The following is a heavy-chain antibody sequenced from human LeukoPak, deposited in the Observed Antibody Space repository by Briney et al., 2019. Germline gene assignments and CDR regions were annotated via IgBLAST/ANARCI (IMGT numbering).Heavy chain of an antibody. V-gene: IGHV4-39*01. CDR1: GGSISSSSYY. J-gene: IGHJ4*02. CDR2: IYYSGST. CDR3: ARHALGVVVPAVPDY. D-gene: IGHD2-2*01. Sequence: PSETLSLTCTVSGGSISSSSYYWGWIRQPPGKVLEWIGSIYYSGSTYYNPSLKSRVTISVDTSKNQFSLKLSSVTAADTAAYYCARHALGVVVPAVPDYWGQGTLVTVSS.